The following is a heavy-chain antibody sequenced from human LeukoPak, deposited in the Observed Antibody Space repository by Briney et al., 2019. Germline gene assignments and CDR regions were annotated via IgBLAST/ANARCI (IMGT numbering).Heavy chain of an antibody. CDR1: GYSFTSYW. D-gene: IGHD6-13*01. Sequence: GESLKISCMGSGYSFTSYWIGWVRQMPGKGLEWMGIIYPGDSDTRYSPSFQGQVTISADKSISTAYLQWSSLKASDTAMYYCARQMGGQLVRGGYWFDPWGQGTLVTVSS. V-gene: IGHV5-51*01. CDR2: IYPGDSDT. J-gene: IGHJ5*02. CDR3: ARQMGGQLVRGGYWFDP.